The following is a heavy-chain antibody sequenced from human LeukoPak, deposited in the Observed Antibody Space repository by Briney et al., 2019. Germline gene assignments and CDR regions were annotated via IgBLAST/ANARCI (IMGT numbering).Heavy chain of an antibody. J-gene: IGHJ4*02. CDR2: IRYDGSNK. V-gene: IGHV3-30*02. CDR1: GFTFSSYG. D-gene: IGHD6-19*01. Sequence: GGSLRLSCAASGFTFSSYGMHWVRQAPGKGLEWVAFIRYDGSNKYYADSVKGRFTISRDNSTNTLYLQMNSLRAEDTAVYYCAKDRSGWYLNYFDYWGQGTLVTVSS. CDR3: AKDRSGWYLNYFDY.